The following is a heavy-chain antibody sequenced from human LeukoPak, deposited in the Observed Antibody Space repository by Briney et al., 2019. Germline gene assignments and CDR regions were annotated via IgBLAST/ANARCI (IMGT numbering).Heavy chain of an antibody. CDR1: GTTLPSYW. J-gene: IGHJ4*02. V-gene: IGHV3-74*01. CDR2: TNSDGRST. CDR3: ARGHNYGDLDY. D-gene: IGHD4-17*01. Sequence: PGGPRRSPGGALGTTLPSYWTDWVRQAPGKGLVWVSRTNSDGRSTTYADSVKGRFTISRDNAKNTLYLQMTSLRAEDTAVYYCARGHNYGDLDYWGQGTLVTVYS.